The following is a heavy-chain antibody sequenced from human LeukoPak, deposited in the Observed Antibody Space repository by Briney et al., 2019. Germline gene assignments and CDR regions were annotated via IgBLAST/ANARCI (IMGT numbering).Heavy chain of an antibody. CDR3: ARRLGRKFGERFYYYHYMDV. V-gene: IGHV4-34*01. CDR2: MNHSGST. CDR1: GGSFSGYY. J-gene: IGHJ6*03. D-gene: IGHD3-10*01. Sequence: SETLSLTCAVYGGSFSGYYWSWIRQPPGKGLEWIGEMNHSGSTNYNPSLKSRVTISVDTSKNQFSLKLSSVPAADTAVYYCARRLGRKFGERFYYYHYMDVWGKGTTVTISS.